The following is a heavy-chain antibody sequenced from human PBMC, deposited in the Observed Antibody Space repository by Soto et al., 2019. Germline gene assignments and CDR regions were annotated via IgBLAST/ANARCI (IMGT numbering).Heavy chain of an antibody. V-gene: IGHV1-69*13. CDR2: IIPIFGTA. CDR1: GGTFSSYA. J-gene: IGHJ6*01. CDR3: ARVRSDSSGITIFGAPYRRDYYYPGMDL. Sequence: SVEVSCKASGGTFSSYASSWVRQAPGQGLEWMGGIIPIFGTANYEQKFQGRVTITADESTSTAYMELSSLRSEDTAVYYCARVRSDSSGITIFGAPYRRDYYYPGMDLW. D-gene: IGHD3-3*01.